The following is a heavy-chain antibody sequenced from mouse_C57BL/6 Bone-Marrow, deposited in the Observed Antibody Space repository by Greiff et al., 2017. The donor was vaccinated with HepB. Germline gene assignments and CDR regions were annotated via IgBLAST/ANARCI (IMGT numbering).Heavy chain of an antibody. CDR2: ISSGGSYT. Sequence: DVMLVESGGDLVKPGGSLKLSCAASGFTFSSYGMSWVRQTPDKRLEWVATISSGGSYTYYPDSVKGRFTISRDNAKNTQYLQMSSLKSEDTAMYYCARLRGYCYGSSYGYFDVWGTGTTVTVSS. D-gene: IGHD1-1*01. J-gene: IGHJ1*03. V-gene: IGHV5-6*02. CDR3: ARLRGYCYGSSYGYFDV. CDR1: GFTFSSYG.